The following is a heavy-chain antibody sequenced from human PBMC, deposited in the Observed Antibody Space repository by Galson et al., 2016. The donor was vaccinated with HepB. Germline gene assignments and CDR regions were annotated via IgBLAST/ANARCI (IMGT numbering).Heavy chain of an antibody. CDR1: GFTFSSYA. Sequence: SLRLSCAASGFTFSSYAMSWVRQAPGKGLDWVSGISGNGGGTYYADSVKGRFTISRDNSRNTLFLQMNNLSAADTARYYCAKGGTYSYSGNGYFAFDIWGRGTMVSVSS. V-gene: IGHV3-23*01. D-gene: IGHD3-16*01. CDR3: AKGGTYSYSGNGYFAFDI. J-gene: IGHJ3*02. CDR2: ISGNGGGT.